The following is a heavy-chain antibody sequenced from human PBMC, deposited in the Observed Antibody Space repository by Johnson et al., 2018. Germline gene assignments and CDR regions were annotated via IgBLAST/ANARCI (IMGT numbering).Heavy chain of an antibody. CDR2: ISYDGSNK. CDR1: GFTFSSYA. J-gene: IGHJ6*03. D-gene: IGHD4-17*01. CDR3: AKDHGADYYYHYMDV. V-gene: IGHV3-30-3*01. Sequence: QVQLVQSGGGVVQPGRSLRLSCAASGFTFSSYAMHWVRQAPGKGLEWVAVISYDGSNKYYADSVKGRFTISRDNAKNSLYLQMNSLRTEDTALYYCAKDHGADYYYHYMDVWGKGTTVTVAS.